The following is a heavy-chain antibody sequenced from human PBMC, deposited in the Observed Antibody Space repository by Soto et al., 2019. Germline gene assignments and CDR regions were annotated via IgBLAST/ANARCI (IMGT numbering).Heavy chain of an antibody. D-gene: IGHD2-8*01. V-gene: IGHV1-24*01. CDR1: GYTLTELS. Sequence: GASVKVSCKVSGYTLTELSMHWVRHAPGKGLEWMGGFDPEDGETIYAQKFQGRVTMTEDTSTDTAYMELSSLRSEDTAVYYCERCLVLMGNNWFDPWGQGTLVTVSS. CDR3: ERCLVLMGNNWFDP. J-gene: IGHJ5*02. CDR2: FDPEDGET.